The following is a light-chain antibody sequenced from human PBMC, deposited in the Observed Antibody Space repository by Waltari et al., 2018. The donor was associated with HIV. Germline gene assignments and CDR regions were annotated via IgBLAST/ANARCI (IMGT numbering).Light chain of an antibody. J-gene: IGKJ1*01. V-gene: IGKV4-1*01. Sequence: DIVMTQSPASLAVSLGERATINCKSNQSLLLNFNDKPYLTWYQQKPGQSPKLLLYWASARESGVPDRFSGGGSGTDFNLTISSLQAEDVATYYCQQGYSTPWTFGRGTKVEI. CDR3: QQGYSTPWT. CDR2: WAS. CDR1: QSLLLNFNDKPY.